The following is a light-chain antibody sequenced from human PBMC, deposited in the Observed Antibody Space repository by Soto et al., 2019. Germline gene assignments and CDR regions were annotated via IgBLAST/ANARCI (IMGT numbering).Light chain of an antibody. V-gene: IGKV1-33*01. CDR2: DAS. CDR3: QQYDKLPPFT. CDR1: QDISSY. Sequence: DIQMTQSPSSLSASVGDRVTITCQASQDISSYLNWYQQKPGQAPKLLIYDASNLETGVPSRFSGSGSGTDFTLTISSLQSEDIATYYCQQYDKLPPFTGGPTNKVDI. J-gene: IGKJ3*01.